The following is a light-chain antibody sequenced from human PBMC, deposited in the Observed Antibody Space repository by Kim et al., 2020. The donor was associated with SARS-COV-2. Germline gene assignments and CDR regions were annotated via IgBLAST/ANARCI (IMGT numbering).Light chain of an antibody. CDR1: QSVSSN. V-gene: IGKV3-15*01. J-gene: IGKJ5*01. Sequence: EIVMTQSPATLSVSPGERATLSCRASQSVSSNLAWYQHKPGQAPRLLIYSASTRATGIPARFSGSGSGTEFTLTISSLQSEDFAVYYCQQYNNWPPLTFGQGTRLEIK. CDR3: QQYNNWPPLT. CDR2: SAS.